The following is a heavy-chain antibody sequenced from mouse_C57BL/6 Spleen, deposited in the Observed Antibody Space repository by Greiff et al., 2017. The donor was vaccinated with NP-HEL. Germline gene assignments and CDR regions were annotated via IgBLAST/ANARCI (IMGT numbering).Heavy chain of an antibody. CDR1: GFSLTSYA. D-gene: IGHD1-1*01. V-gene: IGHV2-9-1*01. Sequence: QVQLKQSGPGLVAPSQSLSITCTVSGFSLTSYAISWVRQPPGKGLEWLGVIWTGGGTNYNSALKSRLSISKDNSKSQVFLKMNSLQTDDTARYYCARNEPRTYYGSSYGMDYWGQGTSVTVSS. CDR3: ARNEPRTYYGSSYGMDY. CDR2: IWTGGGT. J-gene: IGHJ4*01.